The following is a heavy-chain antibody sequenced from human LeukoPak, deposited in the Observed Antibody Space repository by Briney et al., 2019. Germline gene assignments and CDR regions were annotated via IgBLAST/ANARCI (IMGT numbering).Heavy chain of an antibody. CDR1: GFTFSSYG. V-gene: IGHV3-30*03. CDR3: ATTYSSSFDY. D-gene: IGHD6-13*01. J-gene: IGHJ4*02. Sequence: GRSLRLSCAASGFTFSSYGMHWVRQAPGKGLEWVAVISYDGSNKYYADSVKGRFTISRDNSKNTLYPQMNSLRAEDTAVYYCATTYSSSFDYWGQGTLVTVSS. CDR2: ISYDGSNK.